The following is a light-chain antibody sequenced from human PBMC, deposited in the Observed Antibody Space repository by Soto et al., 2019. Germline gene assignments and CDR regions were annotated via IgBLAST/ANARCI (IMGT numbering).Light chain of an antibody. J-gene: IGKJ2*03. CDR2: ATF. CDR1: QSVYTNW. Sequence: EIVLTQSPGTLSLSPGERVTLSCRASQSVYTNWFAWYQKKPGQPPRLLIYATFNRATGIPDRFSGSGSGTDFTLTISRMEPEDFAVYYCQQYGDGNSPRYSFGQGTKLEIK. V-gene: IGKV3-20*01. CDR3: QQYGDGNSPRYS.